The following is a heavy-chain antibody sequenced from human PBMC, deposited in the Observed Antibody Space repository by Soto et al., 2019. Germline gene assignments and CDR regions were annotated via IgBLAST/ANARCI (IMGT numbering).Heavy chain of an antibody. CDR1: GFTFDDYA. CDR2: ISWNSGDI. V-gene: IGHV3-9*01. CDR3: AKPRHYYGPLDY. Sequence: GGSLRLSCAASGFTFDDYAMYWVRQAPGRGLEWVSRISWNSGDIEYADSVKGRFTITRDNAKNSLYLQMNSLKPEDTALYYCAKPRHYYGPLDYWGQGTLVTVSS. J-gene: IGHJ4*02. D-gene: IGHD3-10*01.